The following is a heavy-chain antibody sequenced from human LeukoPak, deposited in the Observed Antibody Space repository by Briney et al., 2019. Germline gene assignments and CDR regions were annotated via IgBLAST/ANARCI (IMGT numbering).Heavy chain of an antibody. J-gene: IGHJ5*02. CDR1: GFSISSGYY. V-gene: IGHV4-38-2*02. CDR3: ARLNRNWFDP. D-gene: IGHD1-14*01. CDR2: VYHTGGT. Sequence: SETLSLTCTVSGFSISSGYYWAWIRQPPGKGLEWIGSVYHTGGTYYNPSLKSRVTISVDTSKNQFSLKLSSVTAADTAVYYCARLNRNWFDPWGQGTLVTVSS.